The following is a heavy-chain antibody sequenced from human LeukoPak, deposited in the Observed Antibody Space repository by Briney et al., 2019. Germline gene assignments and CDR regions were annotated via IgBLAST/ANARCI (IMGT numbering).Heavy chain of an antibody. Sequence: PADTLSLTCTVSGGSITGSYWNWFRQPPGKGLEWLGYVYFTGTTNTNPSLKSRVTISIDTSKNQFSLTLRSVTAADTAVYYCARRNTGYSSSCFDFWGQVTLVTV. D-gene: IGHD4-11*01. CDR3: ARRNTGYSSSCFDF. CDR2: VYFTGTT. CDR1: GGSITGSY. V-gene: IGHV4-59*07. J-gene: IGHJ4*02.